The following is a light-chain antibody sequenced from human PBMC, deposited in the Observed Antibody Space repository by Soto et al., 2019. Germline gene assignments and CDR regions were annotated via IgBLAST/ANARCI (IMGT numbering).Light chain of an antibody. CDR2: VAS. J-gene: IGKJ4*01. CDR1: QSVSSN. CDR3: QRYNVWPLT. V-gene: IGKV3-15*01. Sequence: EIVMTQSPATLSVSPGERATLSCRASQSVSSNLAWYQQKPGQTPKLLIYVASTRATGIPARFSGSGSGTEFTLTISSLQSEDFAVYYCQRYNVWPLTFGGGNKVEFK.